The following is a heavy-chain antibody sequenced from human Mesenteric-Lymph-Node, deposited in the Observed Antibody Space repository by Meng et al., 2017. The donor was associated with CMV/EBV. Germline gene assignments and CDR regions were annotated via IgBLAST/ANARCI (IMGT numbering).Heavy chain of an antibody. J-gene: IGHJ6*02. D-gene: IGHD2-15*01. CDR1: GFTVSSNY. CDR2: IYSGGRVT. V-gene: IGHV3-53*01. CDR3: ARRGSGGRAMDV. Sequence: GGSLRFSCAASGFTVSSNYMSWVRQAPGKGLEWISVIYSGGRVTHYADAVRGRFTTSRDDSESTLFLVMSSLRAEDTAVYYCARRGSGGRAMDVWGQGTTVTVSS.